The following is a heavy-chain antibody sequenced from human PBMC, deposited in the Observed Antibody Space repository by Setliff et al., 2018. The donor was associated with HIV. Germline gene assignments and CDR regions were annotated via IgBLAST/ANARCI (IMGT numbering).Heavy chain of an antibody. V-gene: IGHV4-59*01. J-gene: IGHJ4*02. CDR2: IYDSGRT. Sequence: RDPPGKGLEWIGDIYDSGRTNYNPSLKSRVSISVDTSENQFSLKLTSVTAADTAVYYCARDRSVPGTYRYFDYWSQGTLVTVSS. CDR3: ARDRSVPGTYRYFDY. D-gene: IGHD2-2*01.